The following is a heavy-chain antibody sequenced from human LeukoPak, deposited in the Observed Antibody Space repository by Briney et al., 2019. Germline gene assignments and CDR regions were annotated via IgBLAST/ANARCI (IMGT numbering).Heavy chain of an antibody. CDR2: IYYSGST. V-gene: IGHV4-59*01. CDR3: ARDLYSNKGPWGY. D-gene: IGHD4-11*01. J-gene: IGHJ4*02. CDR1: GGSISSYY. Sequence: SETLSLTCTVSGGSISSYYWSWIRQPPGKGLEWIGYIYYSGSTNYNPSLKSRVTISVDTSKNQFSLKLSSVTAADTAVYYCARDLYSNKGPWGYWGQGTLVTVSS.